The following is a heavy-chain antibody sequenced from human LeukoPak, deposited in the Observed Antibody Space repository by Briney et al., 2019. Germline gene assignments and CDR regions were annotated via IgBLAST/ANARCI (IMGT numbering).Heavy chain of an antibody. V-gene: IGHV3-23*01. Sequence: GGSLRLSCAASGFSFSTYAMTWVRQAPGEGLEWVSVISGDGSDINYSDSVKGRFTISRDNSKNTLYLQMNSLRAEDTAVYYCAKPSNRFDYWGQGTLVTVSS. CDR2: ISGDGSDI. CDR1: GFSFSTYA. J-gene: IGHJ4*02. CDR3: AKPSNRFDY. D-gene: IGHD1-14*01.